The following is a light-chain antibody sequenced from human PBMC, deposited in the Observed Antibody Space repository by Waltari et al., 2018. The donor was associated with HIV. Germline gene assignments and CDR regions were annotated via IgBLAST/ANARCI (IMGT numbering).Light chain of an antibody. V-gene: IGLV2-14*03. J-gene: IGLJ2*01. CDR3: SSYTSSTTLV. Sequence: QSALTQPASVSGSPGQSLTISCTGTSSDVGGYDYVSWYQQHPGKAPKLMIYDVSNRPSGVSNRFSASKSGNTASLTISGLHAEDEADYYCSSYTSSTTLVFGGGTKLTVL. CDR1: SSDVGGYDY. CDR2: DVS.